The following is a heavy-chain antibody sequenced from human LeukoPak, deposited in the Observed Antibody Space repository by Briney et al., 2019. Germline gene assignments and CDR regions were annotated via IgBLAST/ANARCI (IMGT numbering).Heavy chain of an antibody. V-gene: IGHV3-23*01. J-gene: IGHJ4*02. D-gene: IGHD3-10*01. CDR3: AKDLSLLWFGELLLGNY. CDR1: GFTFSSYA. Sequence: GGSLRLSCAAFGFTFSSYAMSWVRQAPGKGLEWVSAISGSGGSTYYADSVKGRFTISRDNSKNTLYLQMNSLRAEDTAVYYCAKDLSLLWFGELLLGNYWGQGTLVTVSS. CDR2: ISGSGGST.